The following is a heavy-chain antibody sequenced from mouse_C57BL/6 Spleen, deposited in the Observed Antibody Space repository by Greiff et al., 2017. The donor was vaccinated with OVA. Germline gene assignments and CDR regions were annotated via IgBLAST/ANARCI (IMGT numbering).Heavy chain of an antibody. CDR1: GYTFTNYW. Sequence: QLQQPGAELVRPGTSVKMSCKASGYTFTNYWIGWAKQRPGHGLEWIGDIYPGGGYTNYNEKFKGKATLTADKSSSTAYMQFSSLTSEDSAIYYCARGGLRDYAMDYWGQGTSVTVSS. D-gene: IGHD2-4*01. CDR2: IYPGGGYT. CDR3: ARGGLRDYAMDY. J-gene: IGHJ4*01. V-gene: IGHV1-63*01.